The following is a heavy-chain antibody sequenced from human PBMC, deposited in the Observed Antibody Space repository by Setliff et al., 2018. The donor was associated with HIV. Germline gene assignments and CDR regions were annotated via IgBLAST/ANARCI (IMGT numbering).Heavy chain of an antibody. J-gene: IGHJ3*01. CDR3: AKDPTYYYDSSGPYDAFDV. V-gene: IGHV3-30*04. CDR1: GFTFSTCA. CDR2: ISYDGSIQ. Sequence: GGSLRLSCAASGFTFSTCAMNWVRQTPGKGLEWVAVISYDGSIQYYADSVKGRFTISRDNSKNTLFLRMNSLRTEDTAVYYCAKDPTYYYDSSGPYDAFDVWGQGTMVTVSS. D-gene: IGHD3-22*01.